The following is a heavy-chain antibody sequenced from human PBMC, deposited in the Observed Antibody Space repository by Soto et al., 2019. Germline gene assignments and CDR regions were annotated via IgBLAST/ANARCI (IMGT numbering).Heavy chain of an antibody. J-gene: IGHJ4*02. CDR1: GDSISSDKW. Sequence: PSETLSLTCAVSGDSISSDKWWSWVRQPPGKGLEWIGEIHHSGNSNYNPSLKSRVIISVDTSKNQFSLNLSSVTAADTAVYYCARAQGSGFLVSWGQGTLVTVSS. D-gene: IGHD3-10*01. V-gene: IGHV4-4*02. CDR3: ARAQGSGFLVS. CDR2: IHHSGNS.